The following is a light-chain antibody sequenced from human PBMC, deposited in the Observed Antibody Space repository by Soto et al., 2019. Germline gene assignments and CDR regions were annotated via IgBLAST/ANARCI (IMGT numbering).Light chain of an antibody. CDR2: SNI. CDR3: AAWDDSLNGVV. V-gene: IGLV1-44*01. J-gene: IGLJ2*01. CDR1: SSNIGSNT. Sequence: QSVLTQPPSASGTPGQRVTISCSGSSSNIGSNTVNWYQQLLGTAPKLLIYSNIQRPSGVPDRFSGSKSGTSASLAISGLQSEDEADYYCAAWDDSLNGVVFGGGTKLTVL.